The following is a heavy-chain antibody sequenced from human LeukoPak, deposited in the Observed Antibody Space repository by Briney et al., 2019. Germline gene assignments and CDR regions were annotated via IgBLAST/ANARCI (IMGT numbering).Heavy chain of an antibody. CDR1: GFTFDTYA. CDR3: AKGRCSGGSCYGRGFDY. D-gene: IGHD2-15*01. Sequence: GGSLRLSCAASGFTFDTYAMSWVRQAPGKGLEWVSGLSGSDGSTYYADSVKGRFTISRDNAKNTLYLQMNSLRAEDTAVYYCAKGRCSGGSCYGRGFDYWGQGTLVTVSS. V-gene: IGHV3-23*01. CDR2: LSGSDGST. J-gene: IGHJ4*02.